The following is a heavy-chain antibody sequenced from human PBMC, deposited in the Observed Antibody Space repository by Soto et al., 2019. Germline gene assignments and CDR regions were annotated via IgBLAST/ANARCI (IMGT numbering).Heavy chain of an antibody. J-gene: IGHJ6*02. CDR3: ARRGPEIGQQQPHYYYYGMDV. CDR2: IIPIFGTA. D-gene: IGHD6-13*01. Sequence: QVQLVQSGAEVKKPGSSVKVSCKASGGTFGSYAISWVRQAPGQGLEWMGGIIPIFGTANYAQKFQGRVTITADESTSTAYMELSSLRSEDTAVYYCARRGPEIGQQQPHYYYYGMDVWGQGTTVTVSS. CDR1: GGTFGSYA. V-gene: IGHV1-69*01.